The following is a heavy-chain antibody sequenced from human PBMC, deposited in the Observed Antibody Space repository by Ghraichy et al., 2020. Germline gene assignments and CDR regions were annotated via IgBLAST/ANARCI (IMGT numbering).Heavy chain of an antibody. Sequence: GGSLRLSCAASGFTFSDSFMTWIRQAPGKGLEWVSYISFSGSPTTYADAVRGRFTISRDNAKSTLYLQMNSLRAEDTAVYYCARGYSYGAGRTFDIWGQGTLVTVSS. CDR3: ARGYSYGAGRTFDI. J-gene: IGHJ4*02. CDR1: GFTFSDSF. D-gene: IGHD5-18*01. CDR2: ISFSGSPT. V-gene: IGHV3-11*06.